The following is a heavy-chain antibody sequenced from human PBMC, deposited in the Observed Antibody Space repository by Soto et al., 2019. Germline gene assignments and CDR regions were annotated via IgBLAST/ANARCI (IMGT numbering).Heavy chain of an antibody. Sequence: SETLSLTCAVSGYSISSGYYWGWIRQPPGKGLEWIGSIYHSGSTYYNPSLKSRVTISVDTSKNQFSLKLSSVTAADTAVYYCARAGAFGDYEPWGQGTLVTVSS. CDR3: ARAGAFGDYEP. CDR2: IYHSGST. CDR1: GYSISSGYY. J-gene: IGHJ5*02. D-gene: IGHD4-17*01. V-gene: IGHV4-38-2*01.